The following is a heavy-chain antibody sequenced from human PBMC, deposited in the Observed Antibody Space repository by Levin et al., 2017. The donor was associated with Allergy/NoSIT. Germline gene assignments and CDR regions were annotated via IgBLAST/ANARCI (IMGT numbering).Heavy chain of an antibody. CDR2: IYYSGST. D-gene: IGHD3-16*01. CDR1: GGSISSYY. Sequence: PSETLSLTCTVSGGSISSYYWSWIRQPPGKGLEWIGYIYYSGSTNYNPSLKSRVTISVDTSKNQFSLKLSSVTAADTAVYYCARVGLLTARGYWYFDLWGRGTLVTVSS. J-gene: IGHJ2*01. CDR3: ARVGLLTARGYWYFDL. V-gene: IGHV4-59*01.